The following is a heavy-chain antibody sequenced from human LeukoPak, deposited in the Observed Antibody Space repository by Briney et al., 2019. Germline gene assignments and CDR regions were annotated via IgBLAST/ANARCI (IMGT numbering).Heavy chain of an antibody. J-gene: IGHJ4*02. V-gene: IGHV3-23*01. Sequence: PGGSLRLSCAASVFTFSSYAMSWVRQAPGKGLEWVSAISGSGGSTYYADCVEGRFTISRDNSKNPLYLQMNSLRAEDTAVYYCAKDHIVATIRSYYFDYWGQGTLVTVSS. CDR1: VFTFSSYA. CDR2: ISGSGGST. D-gene: IGHD5-12*01. CDR3: AKDHIVATIRSYYFDY.